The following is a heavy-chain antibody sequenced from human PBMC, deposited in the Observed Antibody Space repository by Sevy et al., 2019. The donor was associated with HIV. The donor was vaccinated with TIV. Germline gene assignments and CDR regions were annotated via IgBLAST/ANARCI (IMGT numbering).Heavy chain of an antibody. V-gene: IGHV4-34*01. CDR3: ARGDYYSGRYFDY. Sequence: SETLSLTCAVYGGSFSDYYWSWIRQPPGKGLEWIGEINHSGTTKYNPSLKSRVTISVDTSKNQFSLKLSSVTAADTAVYYCARGDYYSGRYFDYWGQGTLVTVSS. CDR1: GGSFSDYY. J-gene: IGHJ4*02. CDR2: INHSGTT. D-gene: IGHD6-19*01.